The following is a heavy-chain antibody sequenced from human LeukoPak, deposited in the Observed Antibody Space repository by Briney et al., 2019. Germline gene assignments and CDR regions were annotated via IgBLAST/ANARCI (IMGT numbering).Heavy chain of an antibody. Sequence: GGCLRLSCAPSGVTLRGDWMAAGCEGPGGGVERRANIKEAGGGKNSMDSVKGRFTISRDNAQNSLYLHTNSLRAADTAVYYCAREGYGYFDYWGQGTLVTVSS. CDR2: IKEAGGGK. V-gene: IGHV3-7*01. J-gene: IGHJ4*02. CDR3: AREGYGYFDY. CDR1: GVTLRGDW. D-gene: IGHD3-16*01.